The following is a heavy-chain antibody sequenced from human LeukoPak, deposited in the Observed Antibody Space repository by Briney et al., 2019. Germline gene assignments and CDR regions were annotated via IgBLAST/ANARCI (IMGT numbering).Heavy chain of an antibody. CDR2: IYPRDGST. CDR1: GYSFTSNY. Sequence: EALVKVSCKASGYSFTSNYIHWVRQAPGQGLEWMGMIYPRDGSTSYAQKFQGRATVTRDTSTSTVHMELSGLRSEDTAVYYCARDQEAFDYWGQGTLVAVSS. J-gene: IGHJ4*02. V-gene: IGHV1-46*01. CDR3: ARDQEAFDY.